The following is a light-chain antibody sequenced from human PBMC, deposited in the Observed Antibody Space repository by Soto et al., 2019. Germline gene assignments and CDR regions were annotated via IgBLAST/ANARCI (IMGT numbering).Light chain of an antibody. Sequence: DIQMTQSPSSLSASVGDRVTITCRASQGISNGLAWYQQKPGKVPKLLIYAASTLQSGVPSRFSGSGSGTDFTLTISSLQPEDVATYYCQKYNSAPPFTFGPGTKVDIK. J-gene: IGKJ3*01. CDR1: QGISNG. V-gene: IGKV1-27*01. CDR2: AAS. CDR3: QKYNSAPPFT.